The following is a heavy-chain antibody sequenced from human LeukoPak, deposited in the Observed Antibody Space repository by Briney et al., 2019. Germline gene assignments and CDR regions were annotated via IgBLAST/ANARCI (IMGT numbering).Heavy chain of an antibody. V-gene: IGHV4-59*08. CDR2: IFHTGDT. CDR1: GVSITDYY. J-gene: IGHJ4*02. CDR3: AKLPLRGGFDY. Sequence: SETLSLTCTVSGVSITDYYWSWIRQPPGKGLEWIAYIFHTGDTRYNPSLKSRITISLDTSKNQFSLKLNSVTAADTAVYYCAKLPLRGGFDYWGRGTLVTVSS.